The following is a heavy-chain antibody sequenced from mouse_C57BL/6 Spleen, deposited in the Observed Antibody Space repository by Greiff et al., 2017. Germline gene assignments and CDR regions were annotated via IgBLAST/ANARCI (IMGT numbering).Heavy chain of an antibody. CDR2: INPNYGTT. CDR1: GYSFTDYN. Sequence: EVKLQESGPELVKPGASVKISCKASGYSFTDYNMNWLKQSNGKSLEWIGVINPNYGTTSYNQKFKGKATLTVDQSSSTAYMQLNSLTSEDSAVYDCARGDGYSYYAMDYWGQGTSVTVSS. CDR3: ARGDGYSYYAMDY. D-gene: IGHD2-3*01. V-gene: IGHV1-39*01. J-gene: IGHJ4*01.